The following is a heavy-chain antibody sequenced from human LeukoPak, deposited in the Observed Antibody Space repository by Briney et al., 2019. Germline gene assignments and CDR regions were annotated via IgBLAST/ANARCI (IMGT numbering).Heavy chain of an antibody. J-gene: IGHJ4*02. Sequence: ASVKVSCKVSGYTLTELSMHWVRQAPGKGLEWMGGCDPEDGETIYAQKFQGRVTMNEDTSADTAYMGLSSLRSEDTAVYYCASNLGAYSGYDKGAPDFDYWGQGTLVTVSS. V-gene: IGHV1-24*01. CDR2: CDPEDGET. CDR1: GYTLTELS. CDR3: ASNLGAYSGYDKGAPDFDY. D-gene: IGHD5-12*01.